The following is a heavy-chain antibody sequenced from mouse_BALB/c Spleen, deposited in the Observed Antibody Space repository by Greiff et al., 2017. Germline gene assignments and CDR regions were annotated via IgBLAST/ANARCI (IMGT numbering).Heavy chain of an antibody. Sequence: VQLQQSGAELAKPWASVYMSCTASGYSFTSYWMHWVKQSPGQGLEWIGYINPSTGYTDDNQKVKDKGTLTADKSSSTAYMQLSSLTSEDSAVYYCARTLLRVEGYAMDYWGQGTSVTVSS. V-gene: IGHV1-7*01. CDR3: ARTLLRVEGYAMDY. J-gene: IGHJ4*01. CDR1: GYSFTSYW. CDR2: INPSTGYT. D-gene: IGHD1-2*01.